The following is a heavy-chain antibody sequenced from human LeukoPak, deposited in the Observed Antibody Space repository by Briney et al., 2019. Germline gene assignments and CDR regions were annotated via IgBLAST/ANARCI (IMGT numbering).Heavy chain of an antibody. V-gene: IGHV4-4*07. D-gene: IGHD2/OR15-2a*01. CDR1: GGSISTYY. CDR2: IHTSGST. J-gene: IGHJ4*02. CDR3: ARDSSTSQGDY. Sequence: SETLSLTCTVSGGSISTYYWSWIRQPAGKGLEWIGRIHTSGSTNYNPSFKSRVTMSVDTSKNQFSLRLSSVTAADTAVYYCARDSSTSQGDYWGQGTLVTVSS.